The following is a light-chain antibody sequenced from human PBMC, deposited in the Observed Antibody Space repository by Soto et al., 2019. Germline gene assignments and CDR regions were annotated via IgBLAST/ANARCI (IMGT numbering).Light chain of an antibody. Sequence: PGERATLSCRANQTINNNYFAWYQQKHGQAPRLLLYGASSRATGIPVRFSGSGSGTDFTLTSTRLEPENFAVYYCHQYGSSVLTFGGGTTVEVK. V-gene: IGKV3-20*01. CDR2: GAS. J-gene: IGKJ4*01. CDR3: HQYGSSVLT. CDR1: QTINNNY.